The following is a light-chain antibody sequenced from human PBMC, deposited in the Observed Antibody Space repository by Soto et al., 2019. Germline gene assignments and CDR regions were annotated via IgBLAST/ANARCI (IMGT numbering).Light chain of an antibody. V-gene: IGLV1-40*01. CDR2: GDS. CDR3: QSYDRSLSGWL. CDR1: SSNIGAGYN. J-gene: IGLJ3*02. Sequence: QSVLTQPPSVSGAPGQRVTISCTGSSSNIGAGYNVHWYQQVTGTAPKLLIYGDSNRPSGVPDRFSGSKSGTSASLAITGLQAEDEADYYCQSYDRSLSGWLFGGGTKLTVL.